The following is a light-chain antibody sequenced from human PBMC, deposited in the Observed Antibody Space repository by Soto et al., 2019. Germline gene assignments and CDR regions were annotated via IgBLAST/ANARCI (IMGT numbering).Light chain of an antibody. CDR3: QQYGSSISLT. J-gene: IGKJ4*01. V-gene: IGKV3-20*01. CDR1: QSVSSN. Sequence: EIVMTQSPATLSVSPGERATLSCRASQSVSSNLAWYQQKPGQAPRLLIYGASSRATGIPVRFSGSGSGTDLTLTISRLEPEDFAVYYCQQYGSSISLTFGGGTKVDIK. CDR2: GAS.